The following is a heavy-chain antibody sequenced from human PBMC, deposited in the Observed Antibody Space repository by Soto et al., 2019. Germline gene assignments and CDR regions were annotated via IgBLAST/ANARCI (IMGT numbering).Heavy chain of an antibody. J-gene: IGHJ6*02. D-gene: IGHD2-15*01. CDR1: GGSISSYY. CDR3: ARNPCGGSGGSCYSGGYYYYYNGMDV. Sequence: QVQLQESGPGLVKPSETLSLTCTVSGGSISSYYWSWIRQPPGKGLEWIGYIYYSGSTNYNPSLKSRFTISVDTSKNQLSLKLSSVTAADTAVYYCARNPCGGSGGSCYSGGYYYYYNGMDVWGQGTTVTVSS. V-gene: IGHV4-59*01. CDR2: IYYSGST.